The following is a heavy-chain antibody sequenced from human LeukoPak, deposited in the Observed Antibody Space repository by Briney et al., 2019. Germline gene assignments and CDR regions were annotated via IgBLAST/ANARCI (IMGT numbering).Heavy chain of an antibody. D-gene: IGHD2/OR15-2a*01. J-gene: IGHJ6*03. CDR1: GGTFSSYA. V-gene: IGHV1-69*06. CDR2: IIPIFGTA. CDR3: ARGSLSPPGYYYYYMDV. Sequence: ASVKVSCKASGGTFSSYAISWVRQAPGQGLEWMGGIIPIFGTANYAQKFQGRATITADKSTSTAYMELSSLRSEDTAVYYCARGSLSPPGYYYYYMDVWGKGTTVTVSS.